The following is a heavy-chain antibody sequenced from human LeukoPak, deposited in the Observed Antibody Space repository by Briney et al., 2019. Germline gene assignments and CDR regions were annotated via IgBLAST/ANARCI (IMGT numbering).Heavy chain of an antibody. D-gene: IGHD3-16*01. CDR2: ISYSGST. J-gene: IGHJ4*02. V-gene: IGHV4-59*01. CDR1: GDSISYYY. CDR3: AATGGGGTY. Sequence: PSETLSLTCTVSGDSISYYYWSWIRQPPGKGLEWIGYISYSGSTSYNPSLKSRVTISDDTSKNQFSLRLNSVTAADTAVYYCAATGGGGTYWGQGALVTVFS.